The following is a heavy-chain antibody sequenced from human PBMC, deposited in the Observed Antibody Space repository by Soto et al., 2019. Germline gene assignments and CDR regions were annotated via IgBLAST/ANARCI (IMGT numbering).Heavy chain of an antibody. CDR2: FYYGGNT. V-gene: IGHV4-39*01. Sequence: QLQLQESGPGLVQPSETLSLTCIVSGGSITSTTYYWGWIRQPPGRGLEWIGNFYYGGNTYYNPSPKSRVTIYADTSKNQFSLKLSSVTAADTAVYYCARHWDIAVDFWGRGTLVTVSS. D-gene: IGHD2-15*01. CDR1: GGSITSTTYY. J-gene: IGHJ4*02. CDR3: ARHWDIAVDF.